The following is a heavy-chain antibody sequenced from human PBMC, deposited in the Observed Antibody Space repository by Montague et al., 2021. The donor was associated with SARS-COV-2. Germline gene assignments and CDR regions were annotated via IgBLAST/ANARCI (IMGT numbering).Heavy chain of an antibody. D-gene: IGHD4-23*01. CDR3: AGGDPRTLTLIGLRGKSASDY. J-gene: IGHJ4*02. CDR1: GGSFSGYY. Sequence: SETLSLTCAVYGGSFSGYYWTWVRQSPGKGLEWIAEINHSGTTNYNFNPSLRSRVTISVDTSKSQFSLKLSSVTAADTGVYYCAGGDPRTLTLIGLRGKSASDYWGQGTLVTVSS. V-gene: IGHV4-34*01. CDR2: INHSGTT.